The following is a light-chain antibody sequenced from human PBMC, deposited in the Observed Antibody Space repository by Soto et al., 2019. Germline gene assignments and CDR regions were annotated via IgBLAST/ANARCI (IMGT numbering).Light chain of an antibody. CDR3: QHYNSYSEA. CDR2: KAS. Sequence: QMTHSPSTLSVSAGDRVTITCRASQTISSWLAWYQQKPGKAPKLLIYKASTLKSGVPSRFSGSGSGTEFTLTISSLQPDDFATYYCQHYNSYSEAFGQGTKVDI. V-gene: IGKV1-5*03. J-gene: IGKJ1*01. CDR1: QTISSW.